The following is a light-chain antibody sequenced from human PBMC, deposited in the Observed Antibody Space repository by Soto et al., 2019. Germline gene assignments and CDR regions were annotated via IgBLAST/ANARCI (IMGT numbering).Light chain of an antibody. CDR1: NSDIGNYNY. V-gene: IGLV2-11*01. Sequence: QSALTQPRSVSGSPGQSVTISCTGTNSDIGNYNYVSWYQQHPGKAPKVMIYDVSKRPSGVPDRFSGSKSGNTASLTISGLQAEDEAEYYCSSYTNINTRACVFGTGTKLTVL. J-gene: IGLJ1*01. CDR3: SSYTNINTRACV. CDR2: DVS.